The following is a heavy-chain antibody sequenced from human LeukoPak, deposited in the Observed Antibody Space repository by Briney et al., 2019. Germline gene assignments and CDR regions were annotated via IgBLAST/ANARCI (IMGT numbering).Heavy chain of an antibody. J-gene: IGHJ4*02. CDR2: MYYSGST. CDR1: GGSISSRSYY. CDR3: ARGDSYVQIDY. Sequence: SETLSLTCTVSGGSISSRSYYWGWIRQPPGKGLEWIGSMYYSGSTNYSPSLKSRVTIPVDTSKNQFSLKLSSVTAADTAVYYCARGDSYVQIDYWGQGTLVTVSS. V-gene: IGHV4-39*01. D-gene: IGHD2-21*02.